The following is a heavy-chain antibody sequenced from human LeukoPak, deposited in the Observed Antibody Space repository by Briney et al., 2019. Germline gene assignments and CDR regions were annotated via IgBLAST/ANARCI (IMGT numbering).Heavy chain of an antibody. CDR2: IYHSGST. Sequence: PSGTLSLTCDVSGGSISSSLWWSWVRQPPGKGLEWIGEIYHSGSTNYNPSLKSRVTISVDKSKNQFSLKLSSVTAADTAVYYCARGLGYSSGSDADAFDIWGQGTMVTVSS. J-gene: IGHJ3*02. V-gene: IGHV4-4*02. CDR1: GGSISSSLW. CDR3: ARGLGYSSGSDADAFDI. D-gene: IGHD6-19*01.